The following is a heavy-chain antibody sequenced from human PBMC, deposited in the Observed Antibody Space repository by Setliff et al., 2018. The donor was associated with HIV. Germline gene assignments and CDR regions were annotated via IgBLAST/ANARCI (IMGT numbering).Heavy chain of an antibody. D-gene: IGHD3-10*01. J-gene: IGHJ6*03. V-gene: IGHV1-18*03. CDR3: ATLAGDYYYSGRGYYFMDV. CDR1: GYTFTSYG. CDR2: ISAYNGNT. Sequence: ASVKVSCKASGYTFTSYGISWVRQAPGQGLEWMGWISAYNGNTNYAQKLQGRVTMTTDTSTTTAYMELRSLRSDDMAVYYCATLAGDYYYSGRGYYFMDVWGKGTTVTVSS.